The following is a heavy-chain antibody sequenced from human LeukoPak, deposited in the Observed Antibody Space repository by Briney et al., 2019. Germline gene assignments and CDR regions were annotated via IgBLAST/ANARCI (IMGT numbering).Heavy chain of an antibody. CDR1: GYTFTSYG. D-gene: IGHD3-9*01. CDR3: ARDSTASPGYFHAYYYYGMDV. V-gene: IGHV1-18*01. J-gene: IGHJ6*02. CDR2: ISAYNGNT. Sequence: ASVKVSCKASGYTFTSYGISWVRQAPGQGLEWMGWISAYNGNTNYAQKLQGRVTMTTDTSTSTAYMELRSLRSDDTAVYYCARDSTASPGYFHAYYYYGMDVWGQGTTVTVSS.